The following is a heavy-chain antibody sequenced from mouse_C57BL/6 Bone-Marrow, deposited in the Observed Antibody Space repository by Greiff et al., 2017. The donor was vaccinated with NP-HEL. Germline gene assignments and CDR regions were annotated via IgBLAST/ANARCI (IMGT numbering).Heavy chain of an antibody. CDR2: IYPRSGNT. CDR3: ARSDDQYYFDY. V-gene: IGHV1-81*01. Sequence: QVQLKQSGAELARPGASVKLSCKASGYTFTSYGISWVKQRTGQGLEWIGEIYPRSGNTYYNEKFKGKATLTADKSSSTAYMELRSLTSEDSAVYFCARSDDQYYFDYWGQGTTLTVSS. J-gene: IGHJ2*01. CDR1: GYTFTSYG.